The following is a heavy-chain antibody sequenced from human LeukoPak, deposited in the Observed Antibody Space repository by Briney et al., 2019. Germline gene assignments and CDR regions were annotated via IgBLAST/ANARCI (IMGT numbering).Heavy chain of an antibody. D-gene: IGHD6-13*01. Sequence: GALRLSCAASGFTFSSYAMHWVRQAPGKGLEWVAVISYDGSNKYYADSVKGRFTISRDNSKNTLYLQMNSLRAEDTAVYYCARPLAAAGTYYFDYWGQGTLVTVSS. CDR1: GFTFSSYA. CDR2: ISYDGSNK. V-gene: IGHV3-30*14. J-gene: IGHJ4*02. CDR3: ARPLAAAGTYYFDY.